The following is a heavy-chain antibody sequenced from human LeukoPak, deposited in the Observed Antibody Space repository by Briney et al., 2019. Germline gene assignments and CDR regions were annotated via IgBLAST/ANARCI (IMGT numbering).Heavy chain of an antibody. CDR3: ARQFTFYDRRRGTYVWSDAIDI. D-gene: IGHD2/OR15-2a*01. J-gene: IGHJ3*02. Sequence: GASVKVSCKASGYTFTSYDINWVRQAPGQGLEWMGGIIPIFGTAKYAQKFQGRVTITADESSSTAYMELSSLRSEDTAMYYCARQFTFYDRRRGTYVWSDAIDIWGQGTMVTVSS. CDR1: GYTFTSYD. CDR2: IIPIFGTA. V-gene: IGHV1-69*13.